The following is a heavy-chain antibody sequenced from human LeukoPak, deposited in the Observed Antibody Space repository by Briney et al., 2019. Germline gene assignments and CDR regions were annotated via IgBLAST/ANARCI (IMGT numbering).Heavy chain of an antibody. J-gene: IGHJ4*02. CDR1: GGTFSSYA. V-gene: IGHV1-69*05. CDR3: AKENPHYDSSGYSYS. CDR2: IIPIFGTA. Sequence: SVKVSCKASGGTFSSYAISWVRHAPEQGLEGMGGIIPIFGTANYAQKFQGRVTITTDESTSTAYMELRSLRSEDTTVYYCAKENPHYDSSGYSYSWGQGTLVTVSS. D-gene: IGHD3-22*01.